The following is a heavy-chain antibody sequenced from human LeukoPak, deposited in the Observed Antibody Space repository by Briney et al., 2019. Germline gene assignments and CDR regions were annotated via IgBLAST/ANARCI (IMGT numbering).Heavy chain of an antibody. J-gene: IGHJ4*02. CDR1: GFTFSSYA. D-gene: IGHD6-19*01. V-gene: IGHV3-64*01. Sequence: GGSLRLSCAASGFTFSSYAMHWVRQAPGKGLEYVSAISSNGGSTYYANSVKGRFTISRDNSKNTLYLQMGSLRAEDMAVYYCAREQVAGTEGPIGAIDYWGQGTLVTVSS. CDR3: AREQVAGTEGPIGAIDY. CDR2: ISSNGGST.